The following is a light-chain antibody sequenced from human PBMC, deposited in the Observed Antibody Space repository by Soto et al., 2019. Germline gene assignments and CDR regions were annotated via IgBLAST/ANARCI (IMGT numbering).Light chain of an antibody. CDR3: HQYNSYSWT. CDR1: QNINNW. V-gene: IGKV1-5*01. Sequence: DIQMTQSPSTLSASVGDRVTITCRASQNINNWLAWYQQKPGKAPKLLIYDASTLESGVPSRFSGSGSGTEFTLTISSLQPDDFATYYCHQYNSYSWTFGQGTKVDIK. CDR2: DAS. J-gene: IGKJ1*01.